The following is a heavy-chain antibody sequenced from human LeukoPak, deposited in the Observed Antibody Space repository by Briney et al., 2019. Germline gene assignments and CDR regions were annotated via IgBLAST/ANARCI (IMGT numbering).Heavy chain of an antibody. V-gene: IGHV1-18*01. D-gene: IGHD3-22*01. CDR3: ARDVKSYYHDSSGYRWDY. Sequence: ASVKVSCKASGYTFSSYGISWVRQAPGQGLEWMGWISAYNGNTNYAQKVQGRVTMTTDTSTSTAYMELRSLRSDDTAVYYCARDVKSYYHDSSGYRWDYWDQGTLVTVSS. CDR2: ISAYNGNT. J-gene: IGHJ4*02. CDR1: GYTFSSYG.